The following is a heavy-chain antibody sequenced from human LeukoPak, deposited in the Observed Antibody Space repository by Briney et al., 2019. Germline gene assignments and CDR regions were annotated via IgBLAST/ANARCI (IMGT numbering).Heavy chain of an antibody. CDR2: IIPIFGTA. Sequence: SVKVSCKASGGTFSSYAISWVRQAPGQGLEWMGGIIPIFGTANYAQKFQGRVTITTDESTSTAYMELSSLRSEDTAVYYCARGTRFLEWLLDYWGQGALVTVSS. V-gene: IGHV1-69*05. J-gene: IGHJ4*02. CDR1: GGTFSSYA. D-gene: IGHD3-3*01. CDR3: ARGTRFLEWLLDY.